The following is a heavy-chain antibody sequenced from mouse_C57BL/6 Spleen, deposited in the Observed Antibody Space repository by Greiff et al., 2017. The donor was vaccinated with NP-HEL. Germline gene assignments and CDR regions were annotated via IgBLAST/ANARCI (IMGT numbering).Heavy chain of an antibody. J-gene: IGHJ3*01. CDR1: GYTFTSYW. Sequence: QVQLQQSGAELVKPGASVKLSCKASGYTFTSYWMHWVKQRPGQGLEWIGMIHPNSGSTNYNEKFKSKATLTVDKSSSTAYMQLSSLTSEDSAVYYCARSPHSSGYPFAYWGQGTLVTVSA. CDR3: ARSPHSSGYPFAY. CDR2: IHPNSGST. D-gene: IGHD3-2*02. V-gene: IGHV1-64*01.